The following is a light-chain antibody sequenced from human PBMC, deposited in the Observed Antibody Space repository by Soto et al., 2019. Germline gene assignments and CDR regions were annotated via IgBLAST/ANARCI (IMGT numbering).Light chain of an antibody. V-gene: IGKV3-20*01. Sequence: EIVLTQSPATLSLSPGERATLSCRATENLRTFLAWYQQKAGQAPRFLIYGASIRATDIPDRFSGGGSGTDFTLTISRLEPEDFAVYYCHQYGNSPFTFGPGTKVDIE. CDR3: HQYGNSPFT. J-gene: IGKJ3*01. CDR1: ENLRTF. CDR2: GAS.